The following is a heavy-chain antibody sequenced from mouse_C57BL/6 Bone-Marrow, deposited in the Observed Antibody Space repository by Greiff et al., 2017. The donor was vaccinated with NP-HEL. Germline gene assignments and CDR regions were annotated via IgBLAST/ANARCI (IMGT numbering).Heavy chain of an antibody. CDR1: GFTFSDYG. CDR2: ISSGSSTI. Sequence: EVKLMESGGGLVKPRGSLKLSCAASGFTFSDYGMHWVRQAPEKGLEWVAYISSGSSTIYYADTVKGRFTISRDNAKNTLFLQMTSLRSEDTAMYYCARNWDGYAMDYWGQGTSVTVSS. J-gene: IGHJ4*01. CDR3: ARNWDGYAMDY. V-gene: IGHV5-17*01. D-gene: IGHD4-1*01.